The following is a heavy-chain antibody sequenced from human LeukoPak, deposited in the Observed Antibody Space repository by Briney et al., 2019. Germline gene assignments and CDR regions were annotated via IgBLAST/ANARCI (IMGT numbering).Heavy chain of an antibody. V-gene: IGHV4-61*02. CDR3: SSERLLDAFDI. J-gene: IGHJ3*02. Sequence: TLSLTCTVSGGSISSGNYYWTWVRQPAGKGLEWIGRISNSGTTKYNPSLQSRVTISLDTSKNQFSLKLSSVTAADTAVYYCSSERLLDAFDIWGQGTMVTVSS. CDR2: ISNSGTT. CDR1: GGSISSGNYY.